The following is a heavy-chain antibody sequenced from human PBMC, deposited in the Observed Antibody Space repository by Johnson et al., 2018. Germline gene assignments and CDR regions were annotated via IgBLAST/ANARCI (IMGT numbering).Heavy chain of an antibody. CDR2: ISWNSGLL. CDR1: GITFDDHG. J-gene: IGHJ5*02. CDR3: PTLTPFYYSWSFLPPCWFDP. V-gene: IGHV3-9*01. D-gene: IGHD3-10*01. Sequence: VQLVESGGGLVEPGKSXTLSCAVSGITFDDHGMHWVRQAPGKGLEWVSGISWNSGLLGYAASGKGRFHISIYHAKNSLYPQMDSLRPEATALYNCPTLTPFYYSWSFLPPCWFDPSGPGTLVTVAS.